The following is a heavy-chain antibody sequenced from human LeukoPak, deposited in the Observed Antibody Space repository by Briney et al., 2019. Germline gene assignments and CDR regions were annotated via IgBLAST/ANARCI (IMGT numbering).Heavy chain of an antibody. D-gene: IGHD5-18*01. CDR2: ISGSGGST. CDR3: AKESFGGYSYGHFDY. CDR1: GFTFSRHA. V-gene: IGHV3-23*01. J-gene: IGHJ4*02. Sequence: QAGGSLRLSCAASGFTFSRHALTWVRQAPGKGLEWVSGISGSGGSTDYADSVKGRFTMSRDNSKNTLYLQMNSLRVEDTALYYCAKESFGGYSYGHFDYWGQGTLVTVSS.